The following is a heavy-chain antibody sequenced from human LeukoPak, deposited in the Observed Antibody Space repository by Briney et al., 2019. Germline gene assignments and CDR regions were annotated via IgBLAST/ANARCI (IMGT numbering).Heavy chain of an antibody. CDR2: IYYSGST. J-gene: IGHJ4*02. CDR1: GGSISSQY. Sequence: SETLSLTCTVSGGSISSQYWSWIRQPPGKGLEWIAGYIYYSGSTNYNPSLKSRVTISVDSSKNQFSLKLSSVTAADTAVYYCARRSLGIVGNYFHYWGQGALVTVSS. CDR3: ARRSLGIVGNYFHY. D-gene: IGHD1-26*01. V-gene: IGHV4-59*08.